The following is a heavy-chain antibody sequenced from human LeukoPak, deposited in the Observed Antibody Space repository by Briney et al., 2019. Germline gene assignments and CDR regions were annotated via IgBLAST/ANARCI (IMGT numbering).Heavy chain of an antibody. Sequence: GGSLRLSCAASGFTFSSFAMSWVRQTPGKGLEWVSTISHDGGSTYFADSVKGRFTISRDNSKSTLYLQMNSLRAEDTAVYYCAKRIAAAGTYYGMDVWGQGTTVTVSS. D-gene: IGHD6-13*01. CDR2: ISHDGGST. CDR3: AKRIAAAGTYYGMDV. J-gene: IGHJ6*02. CDR1: GFTFSSFA. V-gene: IGHV3-23*01.